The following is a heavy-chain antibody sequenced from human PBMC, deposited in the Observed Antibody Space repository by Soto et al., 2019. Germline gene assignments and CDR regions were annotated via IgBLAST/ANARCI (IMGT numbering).Heavy chain of an antibody. J-gene: IGHJ4*02. CDR2: IYHSGST. Sequence: SETLSLTCAVSGGSISIGGYSWSWIRQPPGKGLEWIGYIYHSGSTYYNPSLKSRVTISVDRSKNQFSLKLSSVTAADTAVYYCARGMTTVTTLDYWGQGTLVTVSS. CDR3: ARGMTTVTTLDY. V-gene: IGHV4-30-2*01. CDR1: GGSISIGGYS. D-gene: IGHD4-4*01.